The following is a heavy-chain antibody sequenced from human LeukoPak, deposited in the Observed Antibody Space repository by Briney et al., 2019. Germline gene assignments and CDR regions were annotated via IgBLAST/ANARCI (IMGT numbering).Heavy chain of an antibody. V-gene: IGHV1-2*02. CDR1: GYTFTGYY. Sequence: GASVKVSCKASGYTFTGYYMHWVRQAPGQGLEWMGWINPNSGGTNYAQKFQGRVTMTRDTSISTAYMELSRLRSDDTAVYYCAKAPVPIIATNWFDPWGQGTLVTVSS. D-gene: IGHD2-2*01. CDR3: AKAPVPIIATNWFDP. J-gene: IGHJ5*02. CDR2: INPNSGGT.